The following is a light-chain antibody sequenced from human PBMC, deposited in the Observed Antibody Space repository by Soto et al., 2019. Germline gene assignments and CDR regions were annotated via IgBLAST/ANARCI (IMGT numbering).Light chain of an antibody. Sequence: AIQMTQSPSSLSASVGDRVTITCRASQGIGNDLSWYQQKPGNAPKLLLYSASSLQSGVPSRFSGSGSGTDFTLTISSLRPEDFATYFCLQDYNFPWTFGQGTNVEIK. CDR2: SAS. CDR1: QGIGND. J-gene: IGKJ1*01. V-gene: IGKV1-6*01. CDR3: LQDYNFPWT.